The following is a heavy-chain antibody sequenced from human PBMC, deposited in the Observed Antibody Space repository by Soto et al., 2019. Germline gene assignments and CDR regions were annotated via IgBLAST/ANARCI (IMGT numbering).Heavy chain of an antibody. CDR1: GYSLTELS. D-gene: IGHD3-22*01. CDR3: ATGSSGYYYTFDY. Sequence: ASVKGSCTVSGYSLTELSMDWVRQDPGKGLEWMGGFDPEDGETIYAQKVQGRVTMTEDTSTDTAYMELSSLRSEDTAVYYCATGSSGYYYTFDYWGQGTLVTVSS. J-gene: IGHJ4*02. V-gene: IGHV1-24*01. CDR2: FDPEDGET.